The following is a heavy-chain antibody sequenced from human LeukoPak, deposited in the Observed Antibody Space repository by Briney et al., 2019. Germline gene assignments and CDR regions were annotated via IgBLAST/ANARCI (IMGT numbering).Heavy chain of an antibody. V-gene: IGHV5-51*01. J-gene: IGHJ4*02. CDR2: IYPGDSDT. CDR3: ARQGDYGDYLIDY. D-gene: IGHD4-17*01. Sequence: GESLKISCKGSGYSFTSYWIGWVRQMPGKGLDWMGIIYPGDSDTRYSPSFQGQVTISADESISTAYLQWSSLKASDTAMYYCARQGDYGDYLIDYWGQGTLVTVSS. CDR1: GYSFTSYW.